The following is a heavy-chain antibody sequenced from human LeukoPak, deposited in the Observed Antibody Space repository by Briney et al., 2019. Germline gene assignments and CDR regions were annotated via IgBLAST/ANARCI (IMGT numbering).Heavy chain of an antibody. CDR2: IYYSGST. V-gene: IGHV4-59*01. J-gene: IGHJ5*02. CDR3: ARVGGRHYYDSSGYYPRWFDP. CDR1: GGSISSYY. Sequence: SETLSLTCTVSGGSISSYYWSWIRQPPGKGLEWIGYIYYSGSTNYNPSLKSRVTISVDTSKNQFSLKLSSVTAADTAVYYCARVGGRHYYDSSGYYPRWFDPWGQGTLVTVSS. D-gene: IGHD3-22*01.